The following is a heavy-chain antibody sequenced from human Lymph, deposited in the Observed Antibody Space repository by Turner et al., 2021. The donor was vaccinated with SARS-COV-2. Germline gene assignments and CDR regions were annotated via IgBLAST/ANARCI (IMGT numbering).Heavy chain of an antibody. CDR2: IWFDESNK. CDR3: ARHNGGRLDY. V-gene: IGHV3-33*01. Sequence: QVPLAESGGGVVQPGRSLLLSCAASEFTFSNSGMQWVGQAPGKGLDWVEVIWFDESNKYYADSVKGRFTISRDNSKNTLYLQMNSLRAEDTAVYYCARHNGGRLDYWGQGTLVTVSS. CDR1: EFTFSNSG. D-gene: IGHD3-16*01. J-gene: IGHJ4*02.